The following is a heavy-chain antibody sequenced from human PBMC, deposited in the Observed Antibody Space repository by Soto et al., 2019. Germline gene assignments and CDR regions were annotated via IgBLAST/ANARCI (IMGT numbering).Heavy chain of an antibody. CDR2: IYYSGST. V-gene: IGHV4-39*01. CDR3: ARYSPELWFGELSWFDP. D-gene: IGHD3-10*01. J-gene: IGHJ5*02. Sequence: QLQLQESGPGLVKPSETLSLTYTVSGGSISSSSYYWGWIRQPPGKGLEWIGSIYYSGSTYCNPSLKSRVTISVDTSKNQFSLKLSSVTAADTAVYYSARYSPELWFGELSWFDPWGQGTLVTISS. CDR1: GGSISSSSYY.